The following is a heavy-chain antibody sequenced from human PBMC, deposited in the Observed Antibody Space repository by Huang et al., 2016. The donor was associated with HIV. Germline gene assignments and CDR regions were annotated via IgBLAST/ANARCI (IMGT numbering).Heavy chain of an antibody. J-gene: IGHJ6*03. V-gene: IGHV3-30-3*01. Sequence: QVQLVESGGGVVQPGRSLRLSCGASGFTFSNYAMHWVRQAPGKGLEWVAVISYDVSNKYYTDSVKGRFTISRDNSKNALYLQMNSLRAEDTAVYYCARRAVAGIYYYYYMDVWGKGTTVTVSS. D-gene: IGHD6-19*01. CDR3: ARRAVAGIYYYYYMDV. CDR1: GFTFSNYA. CDR2: ISYDVSNK.